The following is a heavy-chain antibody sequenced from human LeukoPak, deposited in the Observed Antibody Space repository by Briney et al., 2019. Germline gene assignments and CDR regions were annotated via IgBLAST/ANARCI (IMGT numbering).Heavy chain of an antibody. CDR1: GYTFTGYY. V-gene: IGHV1-2*02. J-gene: IGHJ4*02. CDR2: INPNSGGT. Sequence: GSMKVSCKASGYTFTGYYMHWVRQAPGQGLEWMGWINPNSGGTNYAQKFQGRVTMTRDTSISTAYMELSRLRSDDTAVYYCARARGYGIAAAGPFDYWGQGTLVTVSS. CDR3: ARARGYGIAAAGPFDY. D-gene: IGHD6-13*01.